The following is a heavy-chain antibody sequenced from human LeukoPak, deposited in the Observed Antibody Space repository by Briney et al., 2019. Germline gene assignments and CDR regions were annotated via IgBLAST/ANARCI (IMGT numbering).Heavy chain of an antibody. CDR1: GFTLSSYE. CDR3: AGFSATYNPFDF. V-gene: IGHV3-21*01. Sequence: GGSLRLSCTASGFTLSSYEMSWIRQAPGKGLEWVSSISSSSTYIYYADSVKGRFTISRDNAKNSLYLQMNSLRAEDTAVYYCAGFSATYNPFDFWGQGTLVTVSS. J-gene: IGHJ4*02. CDR2: ISSSSTYI. D-gene: IGHD2/OR15-2a*01.